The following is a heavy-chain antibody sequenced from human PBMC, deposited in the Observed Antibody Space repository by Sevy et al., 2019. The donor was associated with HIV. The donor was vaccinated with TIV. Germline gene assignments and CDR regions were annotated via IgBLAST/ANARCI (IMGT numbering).Heavy chain of an antibody. CDR2: IKQDGSEK. Sequence: GGSLRLSCAASGFTFSSYWMSWVRQAPGKGLEWVANIKQDGSEKYYVDSVKGRFTISRDNAKNSLYLQMNSLRAEDTAVYYCARDEVSRFLEWSFYYYGMDVWGQGTTVTVSS. D-gene: IGHD3-3*01. J-gene: IGHJ6*02. CDR3: ARDEVSRFLEWSFYYYGMDV. V-gene: IGHV3-7*03. CDR1: GFTFSSYW.